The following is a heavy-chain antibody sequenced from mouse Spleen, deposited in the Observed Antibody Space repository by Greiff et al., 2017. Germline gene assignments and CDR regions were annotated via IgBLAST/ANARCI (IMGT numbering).Heavy chain of an antibody. CDR2: ISDGGSYT. V-gene: IGHV5-4*01. CDR3: ARDMDYYGSSLDY. CDR1: GFTFSSYA. J-gene: IGHJ2*01. D-gene: IGHD1-1*01. Sequence: EVQLVGSGGGLVKPGGSLKLSCAASGFTFSSYAMSWVRQTPEKRLEWVATISDGGSYTYYPDNVKGRFTISRDNAKNNLYLQMSHLKSEDTAMYYCARDMDYYGSSLDYWGQGTTLTVSS.